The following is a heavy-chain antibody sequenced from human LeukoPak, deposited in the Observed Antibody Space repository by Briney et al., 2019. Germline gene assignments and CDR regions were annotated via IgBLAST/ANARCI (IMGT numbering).Heavy chain of an antibody. CDR1: GGTFSSYA. Sequence: ASVKVSCTASGGTFSSYAISWVRQAPGQGLEWRGGIIPIFGTANYAQRFQGRVTITADESTSTAYMELSSLRSEDTAVYYCATEQPSALALFDYWGQGTLVTVSS. CDR2: IIPIFGTA. CDR3: ATEQPSALALFDY. J-gene: IGHJ4*02. V-gene: IGHV1-69*13. D-gene: IGHD6-13*01.